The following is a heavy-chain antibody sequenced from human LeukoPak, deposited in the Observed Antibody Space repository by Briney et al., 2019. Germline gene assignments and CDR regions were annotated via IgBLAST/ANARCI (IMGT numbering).Heavy chain of an antibody. Sequence: SETLSLTCTVAGGSISSYYWSWNRQPAGKGLEWIGRIYTSGSTNYNPSLKSRVTMSVDTSKNQFSLKLSSVTAADTAVYYCASHSVASHYFDYWGQGTLVTVSS. CDR1: GGSISSYY. D-gene: IGHD6-19*01. CDR2: IYTSGST. V-gene: IGHV4-4*07. J-gene: IGHJ4*02. CDR3: ASHSVASHYFDY.